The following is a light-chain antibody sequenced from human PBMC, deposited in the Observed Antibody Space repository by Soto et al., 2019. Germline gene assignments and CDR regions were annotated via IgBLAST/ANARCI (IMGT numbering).Light chain of an antibody. CDR3: QQYNNWPPLT. V-gene: IGKV3D-15*01. J-gene: IGKJ4*01. CDR1: QSIYTK. Sequence: EIVLTQSPGTLSLSPGEGATLSCRASQSIYTKLAWYQKKSGQAPRLLIYDASTRAYGIPDRFSGSGSGTEFTLTISSLQSEDFAVYYCQQYNNWPPLTFGGGTKVEIK. CDR2: DAS.